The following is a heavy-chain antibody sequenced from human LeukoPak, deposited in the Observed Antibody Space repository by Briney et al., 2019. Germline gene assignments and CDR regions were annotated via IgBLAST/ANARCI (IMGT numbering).Heavy chain of an antibody. CDR3: ARENYDFWSGYYRDDAFDI. D-gene: IGHD3-3*01. V-gene: IGHV3-30-3*01. J-gene: IGHJ3*02. Sequence: GRSLRLSCAASGFTLSSYAMHWVRQAPGKGLEWVAVISYDGSNKYYADSVKGRFTISRDNSKNTLYLQMNSLRAEDTAVYYCARENYDFWSGYYRDDAFDIWGQGTMVTVSS. CDR1: GFTLSSYA. CDR2: ISYDGSNK.